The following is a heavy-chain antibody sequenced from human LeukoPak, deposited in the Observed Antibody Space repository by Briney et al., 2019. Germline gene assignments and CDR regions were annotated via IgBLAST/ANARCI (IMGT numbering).Heavy chain of an antibody. J-gene: IGHJ4*02. V-gene: IGHV4-39*01. CDR2: IYYSGST. CDR1: GGSISSSSYY. CDR3: ARPLLDDEYSSSSVDYYFDY. D-gene: IGHD6-6*01. Sequence: SETLSLTCTVSGGSISSSSYYWGWIRQPPGKGLEWIGSIYYSGSTYYDPSLKSRVTISVDTSKNQFSLKLSSVTAADTAVYYCARPLLDDEYSSSSVDYYFDYWGQGTLVTVSS.